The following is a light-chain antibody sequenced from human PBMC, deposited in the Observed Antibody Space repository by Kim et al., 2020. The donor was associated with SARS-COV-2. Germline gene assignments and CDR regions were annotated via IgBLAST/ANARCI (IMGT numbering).Light chain of an antibody. CDR2: KIS. J-gene: IGKJ2*01. Sequence: QSASISCRSSQSLVHKDGNTYLTWLQQRPGQPPRLLIYKISNRFSGVSDRFTGSGAETDFTLRINRVEAEDVGIYYCMQATEFPYTFGRGTKLEI. CDR3: MQATEFPYT. CDR1: QSLVHKDGNTY. V-gene: IGKV2-24*01.